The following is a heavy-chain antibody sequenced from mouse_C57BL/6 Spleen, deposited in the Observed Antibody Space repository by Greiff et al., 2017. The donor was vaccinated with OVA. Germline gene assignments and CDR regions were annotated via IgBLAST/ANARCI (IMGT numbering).Heavy chain of an antibody. Sequence: QVQLQQSGAELVRPGASVTLSCKASGYTFTDYEMHWVKQTPVHGLEWIGAIDPETGGTAYNQKFKGKAILTADKSSSTAYMELRSLTSEDSAVYYCTSKGYYDYYPFGYWGQGPLVTVSA. CDR1: GYTFTDYE. V-gene: IGHV1-15*01. D-gene: IGHD2-4*01. CDR3: TSKGYYDYYPFGY. J-gene: IGHJ3*01. CDR2: IDPETGGT.